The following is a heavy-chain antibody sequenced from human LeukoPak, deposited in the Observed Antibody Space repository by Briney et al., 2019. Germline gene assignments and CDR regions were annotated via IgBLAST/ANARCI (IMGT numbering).Heavy chain of an antibody. D-gene: IGHD2-15*01. Sequence: PSQTLSLTCTVSGGSINSGSDYWTWIRQPAGKGLEWIGRIYTNGGTDYNPSLKSRVTISLDASKNQFSLNLSSVTAADTAVYYCARERLGYCNGAYCTFDTWGQGTLVTVSS. J-gene: IGHJ4*02. CDR3: ARERLGYCNGAYCTFDT. CDR2: IYTNGGT. V-gene: IGHV4-61*02. CDR1: GGSINSGSDY.